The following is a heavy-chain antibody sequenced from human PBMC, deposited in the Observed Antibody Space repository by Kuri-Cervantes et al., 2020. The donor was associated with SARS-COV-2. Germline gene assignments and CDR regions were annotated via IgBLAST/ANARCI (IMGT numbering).Heavy chain of an antibody. V-gene: IGHV3-30-3*01. CDR2: ISYGGSNK. CDR3: ARDEGSYYYYMDV. D-gene: IGHD3-10*01. Sequence: GESLKISCAASGFTFSSYAMHWVRQAPGKGLEWVAVISYGGSNKYYADSVKGRFTISRDNSKNTLYLQMNSLRAEDTAVYYCARDEGSYYYYMDVWGKGTTVTVSS. CDR1: GFTFSSYA. J-gene: IGHJ6*03.